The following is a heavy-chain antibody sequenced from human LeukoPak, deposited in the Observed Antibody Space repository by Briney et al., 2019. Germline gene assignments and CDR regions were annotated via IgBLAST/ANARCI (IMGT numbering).Heavy chain of an antibody. Sequence: SETLSLTCTVSGGSFSSSSFYWGWIRQPPGMGLEWIGSINYSGSTYYNPSLKSRVNISVDTSKNQFSLKLSSVTAADTAMYYCARHGVGKGWDFDYWGQGTLVTVSS. V-gene: IGHV4-39*01. D-gene: IGHD7-27*01. CDR2: INYSGST. CDR1: GGSFSSSSFY. CDR3: ARHGVGKGWDFDY. J-gene: IGHJ4*02.